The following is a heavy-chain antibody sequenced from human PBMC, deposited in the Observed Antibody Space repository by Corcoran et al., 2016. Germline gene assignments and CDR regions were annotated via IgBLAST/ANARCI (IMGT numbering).Heavy chain of an antibody. CDR2: INHSGST. V-gene: IGHV4-34*01. CDR1: GGSFSGYY. D-gene: IGHD6-6*01. Sequence: QVQLQQWGAGLLKPSETLSLTCAVYGGSFSGYYWSWIRQPPGKGLEWIGEINHSGSTNYNPSLKSRVTISVDTSKNQFSLKLSSVTAADTAVYYCARGHRMYRSSSGYWGQGTLVTVSS. CDR3: ARGHRMYRSSSGY. J-gene: IGHJ4*02.